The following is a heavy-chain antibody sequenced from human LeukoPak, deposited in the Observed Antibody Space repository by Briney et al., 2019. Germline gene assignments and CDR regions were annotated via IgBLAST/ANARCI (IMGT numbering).Heavy chain of an antibody. V-gene: IGHV4-4*07. CDR1: GTTNSTHY. J-gene: IGHJ5*02. CDR3: ARVLVRTTRQYAFIDP. CDR2: IYTSGVT. D-gene: IGHD3-10*01. Sequence: SETLSLTCSVSGTTNSTHYWSWIRQPAGKGLEWIGRIYTSGVTNTNPSLKSRVTMSVDSSKNQFSLKMTSVTAADTAVYFCARVLVRTTRQYAFIDPWGQGILVTVSS.